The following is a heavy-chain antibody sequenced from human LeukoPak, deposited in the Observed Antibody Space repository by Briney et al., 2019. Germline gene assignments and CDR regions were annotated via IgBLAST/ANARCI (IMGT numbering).Heavy chain of an antibody. CDR1: GYTFTSYG. V-gene: IGHV1-18*01. CDR2: ISAYNGNA. J-gene: IGHJ4*02. CDR3: ARDFEAIYDSSGYYPDTSFDY. D-gene: IGHD3-22*01. Sequence: ASVKVSCKASGYTFTSYGISWVRQAPGQGLEWMGWISAYNGNANYAQKLQGRVTMTTDTSTSTAYMELRSPRSDDTAVYYCARDFEAIYDSSGYYPDTSFDYWGQGTLVTVSS.